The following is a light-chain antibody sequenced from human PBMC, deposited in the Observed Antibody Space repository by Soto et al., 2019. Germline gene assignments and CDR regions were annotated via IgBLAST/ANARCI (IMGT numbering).Light chain of an antibody. CDR2: DVS. CDR3: GSYTSSNTPVL. CDR1: SSDVGGHNY. V-gene: IGLV2-14*01. Sequence: QSVLIQPASVSGSPGQSITISCTGTSSDVGGHNYVSWYQQYSDKAPKLMIYDVSNRPSGVSNRFSGSKSGNTASLTISGLQAEDEADYYCGSYTSSNTPVLFGGGTKVTVL. J-gene: IGLJ2*01.